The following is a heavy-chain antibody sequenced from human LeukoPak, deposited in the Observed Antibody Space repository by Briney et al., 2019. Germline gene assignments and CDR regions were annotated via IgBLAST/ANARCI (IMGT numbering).Heavy chain of an antibody. D-gene: IGHD3-10*01. J-gene: IGHJ4*02. CDR3: ARAPNYSDSGSPLWDF. Sequence: GASVKVSCKASGYTFTSYGISWVRQAPGQGLEWMGWISAYNGNTNYAQKLQGRVTMTTDTSTSTAYMELRSLRSDDTAVYYCARAPNYSDSGSPLWDFWGQGTLVTVSS. V-gene: IGHV1-18*01. CDR2: ISAYNGNT. CDR1: GYTFTSYG.